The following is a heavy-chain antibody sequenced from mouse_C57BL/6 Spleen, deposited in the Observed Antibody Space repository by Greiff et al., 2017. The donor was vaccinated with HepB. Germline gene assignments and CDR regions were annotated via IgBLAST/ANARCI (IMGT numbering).Heavy chain of an antibody. V-gene: IGHV1-50*01. CDR3: ARASQDWCFGV. Sequence: QVQLQQPGAELVKPGASVKLSCKASGYTFTSYWMQWVKQRPGQGLEWIGEIDPSDSYTNYDQKFKGKATLTVDTSSSTAYMQLSSLTSEDSAVYYCARASQDWCFGVWGTGTTVTVSS. CDR2: IDPSDSYT. J-gene: IGHJ1*03. CDR1: GYTFTSYW.